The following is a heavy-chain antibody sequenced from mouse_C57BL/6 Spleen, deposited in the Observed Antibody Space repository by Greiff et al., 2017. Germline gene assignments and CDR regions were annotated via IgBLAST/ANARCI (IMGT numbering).Heavy chain of an antibody. V-gene: IGHV2-5*01. CDR2: IWRGGST. D-gene: IGHD2-9*01. CDR1: GFSLTSYG. CDR3: AKSPSYGYDEYYFDY. Sequence: QVQLKESGPGLVQPSQSLSITCTVSGFSLTSYGVHWVRQSPGKGLEWLGVIWRGGSTDYNAAFMSRLSITKDNSKSQVFFKMNSLQADDTAIYYCAKSPSYGYDEYYFDYWGQGTTLTVSS. J-gene: IGHJ2*01.